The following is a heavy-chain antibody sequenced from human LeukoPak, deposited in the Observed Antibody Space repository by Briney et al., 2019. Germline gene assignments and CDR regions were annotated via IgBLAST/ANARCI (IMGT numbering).Heavy chain of an antibody. CDR2: IYHSGST. CDR3: ARGGMVRGARWAFDI. J-gene: IGHJ3*02. D-gene: IGHD3-10*01. Sequence: PSETLSLTCAVSGGSISSGGYSWSWIRQPPGKGLEWIGYIYHSGSTYYNPSLKSRVTISVDRSKNQFSLKLSSVTAADTAVYYCARGGMVRGARWAFDIWGQGTMVTVSS. CDR1: GGSISSGGYS. V-gene: IGHV4-30-2*01.